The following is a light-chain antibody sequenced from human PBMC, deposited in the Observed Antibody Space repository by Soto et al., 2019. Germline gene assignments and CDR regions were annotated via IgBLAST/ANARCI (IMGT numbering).Light chain of an antibody. CDR3: QQYGSSPWIT. Sequence: EIVLTQSPGTLSLSPGERATLSCRASQSVSSSYLAWYQQKPGQAPRLLIYGASSRATGIPDRFSGSGSGTDFTLTISRLEPEDFAVHYCQQYGSSPWITFGQGTRLEIK. CDR1: QSVSSSY. V-gene: IGKV3-20*01. J-gene: IGKJ5*01. CDR2: GAS.